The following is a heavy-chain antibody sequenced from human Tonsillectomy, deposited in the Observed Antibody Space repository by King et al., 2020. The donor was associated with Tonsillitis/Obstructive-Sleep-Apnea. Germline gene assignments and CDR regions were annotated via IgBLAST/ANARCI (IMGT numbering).Heavy chain of an antibody. D-gene: IGHD3-3*01. CDR2: IRSKAYGGAT. J-gene: IGHJ6*03. CDR3: TKEAGGYYDSWIDYYPLYYMDV. V-gene: IGHV3-49*04. Sequence: VQLVESGGGLVQPGRSLRLSCTASGFTFGDYNMNWVRQAPGKGLEWVGFIRSKAYGGATEYAASVKGRFIISRDDSKSIAYLQMNSLKTEDTAVYFCTKEAGGYYDSWIDYYPLYYMDVWGKGTTVTVSS. CDR1: GFTFGDYN.